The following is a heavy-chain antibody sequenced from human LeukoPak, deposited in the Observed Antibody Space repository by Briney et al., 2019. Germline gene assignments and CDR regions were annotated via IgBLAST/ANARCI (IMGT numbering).Heavy chain of an antibody. J-gene: IGHJ5*02. CDR2: IDHSGST. Sequence: SETLSLTCTVSGYSISSGYYWGWIRQPPGKGLEWTGSIDHSGSTYYNPSLKSRVTISVDTSKNQFSLKLSSVTAADTAVYYCARDSGTTGEVKFDPWGQGTLVTVSS. D-gene: IGHD3-10*01. V-gene: IGHV4-38-2*02. CDR1: GYSISSGYY. CDR3: ARDSGTTGEVKFDP.